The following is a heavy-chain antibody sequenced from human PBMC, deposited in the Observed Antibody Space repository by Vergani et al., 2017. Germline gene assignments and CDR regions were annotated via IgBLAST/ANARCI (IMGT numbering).Heavy chain of an antibody. J-gene: IGHJ6*02. Sequence: QVQLQESGPGLVKPSQTLSLTCTVSGGSISSGSYYWSWIRQPAGKGLEWIGRIYTSGSTNYNPSLKSRVTISVDTSKNQFSLKLSSVTAADTAVYYCARQYCGGDCYRPDYYYYGMDVWGQGTTVTVSS. CDR1: GGSISSGSYY. CDR3: ARQYCGGDCYRPDYYYYGMDV. CDR2: IYTSGST. D-gene: IGHD2-21*02. V-gene: IGHV4-61*02.